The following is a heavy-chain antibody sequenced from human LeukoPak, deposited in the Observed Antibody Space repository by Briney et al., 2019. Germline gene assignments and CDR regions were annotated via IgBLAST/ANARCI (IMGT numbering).Heavy chain of an antibody. V-gene: IGHV4-31*03. J-gene: IGHJ4*02. CDR1: GGSISSGGYY. D-gene: IGHD4-17*01. Sequence: TLSLTCTVSGGSISSGGYYWSWIRQHPGKGLEWIGYIYYSGSTYHNPSLKSRVTISVDTSKNQFSLKLTSVTAADTAVFYCARGRYGDPIDYWGQGTLVTVSS. CDR3: ARGRYGDPIDY. CDR2: IYYSGST.